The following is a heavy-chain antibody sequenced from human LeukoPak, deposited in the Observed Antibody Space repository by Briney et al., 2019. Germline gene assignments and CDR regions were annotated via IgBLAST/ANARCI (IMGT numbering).Heavy chain of an antibody. D-gene: IGHD3-9*01. J-gene: IGHJ4*02. Sequence: PGGSLRLSCAASGFTFSSYAMRWVRQAPGKGLEWVSAISGSGGSTYYADSVKGRFTISRDNSKNTLYLQMNSLRAEDTAVYYCAKISNYDILTGYSPAGLDYWGQGTLVTVSS. V-gene: IGHV3-23*01. CDR1: GFTFSSYA. CDR3: AKISNYDILTGYSPAGLDY. CDR2: ISGSGGST.